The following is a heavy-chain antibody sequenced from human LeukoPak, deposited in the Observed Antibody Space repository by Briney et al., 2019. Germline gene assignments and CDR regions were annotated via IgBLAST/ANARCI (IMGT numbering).Heavy chain of an antibody. Sequence: QAGGSLRLSCAASGFTFSSYGMHWVRQAPGKGLEWVAFIRYDGSNKYYADSVKGRFTISRDNSRNTLYLQMNSLRAEDTAVYYCANGGTYSSGPWGQGTLVTVSS. V-gene: IGHV3-30*02. CDR1: GFTFSSYG. J-gene: IGHJ5*02. CDR2: IRYDGSNK. CDR3: ANGGTYSSGP. D-gene: IGHD3-22*01.